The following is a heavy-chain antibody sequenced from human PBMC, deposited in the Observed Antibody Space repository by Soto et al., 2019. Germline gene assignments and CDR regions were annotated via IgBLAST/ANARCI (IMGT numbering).Heavy chain of an antibody. CDR3: TRQADYGDYTDAFDI. CDR1: GFTFRGSA. Sequence: GGSLRLSCAASGFTFRGSAMHWVRQASGKGLEWVGRIRSKANSYATAYAASVKGRFTISRDDSKNTAYLQMNSLKTEDTAVYYCTRQADYGDYTDAFDIWGQGTMVTV. D-gene: IGHD4-17*01. J-gene: IGHJ3*02. V-gene: IGHV3-73*01. CDR2: IRSKANSYAT.